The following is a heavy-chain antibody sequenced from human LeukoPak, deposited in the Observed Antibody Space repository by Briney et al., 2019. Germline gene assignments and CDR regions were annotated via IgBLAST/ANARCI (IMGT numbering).Heavy chain of an antibody. CDR3: ARLGSINHDHFDY. D-gene: IGHD2-21*01. CDR1: GGSFSGYY. CDR2: INHSGST. J-gene: IGHJ4*02. Sequence: PSETLSLTCAVYGGSFSGYYWSWIRQPPGKGLEWIGEINHSGSTNYNPSLKSRVTISVDTSKNQFSLKLSSVTAADTAVYYCARLGSINHDHFDYWGQGTLVTVSS. V-gene: IGHV4-34*01.